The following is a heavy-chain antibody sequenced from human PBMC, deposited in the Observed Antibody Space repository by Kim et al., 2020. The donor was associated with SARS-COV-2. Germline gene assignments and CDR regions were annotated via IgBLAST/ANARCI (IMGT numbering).Heavy chain of an antibody. D-gene: IGHD3-16*01. CDR1: GGSITSSNW. Sequence: SETLSLTCAVSGGSITSSNWWSWVRQPPGRGLEWIGEIYDSGSTNYKPSLKSRVTISVDKSENQFSLKLSSVTAADTAVYYCARRGIGAFDIWGQGTMVTVSS. CDR2: IYDSGST. CDR3: ARRGIGAFDI. J-gene: IGHJ3*02. V-gene: IGHV4-4*02.